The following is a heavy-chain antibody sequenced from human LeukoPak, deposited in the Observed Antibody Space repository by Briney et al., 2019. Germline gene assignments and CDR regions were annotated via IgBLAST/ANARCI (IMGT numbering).Heavy chain of an antibody. V-gene: IGHV1-69*13. D-gene: IGHD3-16*01. CDR1: GYTFTSYG. Sequence: SVKVSCKASGYTFTSYGISWVRQAPGQGLEWMGGIIPIFGTANYAQKFQGRVTITADESTSTAYMELSSLRSEDTAVYYCARAFPAYDYVSSPWGQGTLVTVSS. CDR2: IIPIFGTA. CDR3: ARAFPAYDYVSSP. J-gene: IGHJ5*02.